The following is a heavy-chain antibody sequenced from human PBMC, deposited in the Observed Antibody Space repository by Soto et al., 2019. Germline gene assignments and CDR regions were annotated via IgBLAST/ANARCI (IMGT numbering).Heavy chain of an antibody. D-gene: IGHD2-15*01. CDR1: GGSVSSGSTY. Sequence: SETLSLTCSVSGGSVSSGSTYWTWIRQPPGKGLEWIGYIYFSGSANYNPSLKSRVTMSVDTSKDQFSLKLTSVTPADTAVYYCARARLYCIGDRCWTSGFDAWGQGTLVVASS. J-gene: IGHJ5*02. V-gene: IGHV4-61*01. CDR2: IYFSGSA. CDR3: ARARLYCIGDRCWTSGFDA.